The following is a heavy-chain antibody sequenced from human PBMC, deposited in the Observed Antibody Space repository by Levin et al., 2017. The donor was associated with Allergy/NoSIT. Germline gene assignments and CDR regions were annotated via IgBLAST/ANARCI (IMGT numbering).Heavy chain of an antibody. V-gene: IGHV1-2*02. CDR2: IHPNSGGT. Sequence: ASVKVSCKASGYTFTGNFIHWVRQAPGQGLEWMGWIHPNSGGTNYAQNFQGRVTMTRDTSISTAYMDLSRLRSDDTAVYYCATPLNPFGGSYDWGFGYWGQGTLVTVSS. D-gene: IGHD3-16*01. CDR3: ATPLNPFGGSYDWGFGY. J-gene: IGHJ4*02. CDR1: GYTFTGNF.